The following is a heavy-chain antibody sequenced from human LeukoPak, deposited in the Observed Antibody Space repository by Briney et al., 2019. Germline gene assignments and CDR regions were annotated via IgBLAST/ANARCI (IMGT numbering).Heavy chain of an antibody. CDR2: INHSGST. V-gene: IGHV4-34*01. CDR1: GGSFSGYY. J-gene: IGHJ4*02. Sequence: SETLSLTCAVYGGSFSGYYWSWIRQPPGKGLEWIGEINHSGSTNYNPSLKSRVTISVDTSKNQFSLKLSSVTAADTAVYYCARGFLEWLLLFDYWGQGTLVTVSS. D-gene: IGHD3-3*01. CDR3: ARGFLEWLLLFDY.